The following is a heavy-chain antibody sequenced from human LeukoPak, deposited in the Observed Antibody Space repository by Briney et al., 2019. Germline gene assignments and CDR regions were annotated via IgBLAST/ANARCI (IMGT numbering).Heavy chain of an antibody. Sequence: SVKVSCKASGGTFSSYAISWVRQAPGQGLEWMGGIIPIFGTANYAQKFQGRVTITADESTSTAYMELSSPRSEDTAVYYCASPSPHSARGDAFDIWGQGTMVTVSS. CDR2: IIPIFGTA. V-gene: IGHV1-69*13. CDR1: GGTFSSYA. J-gene: IGHJ3*02. CDR3: ASPSPHSARGDAFDI.